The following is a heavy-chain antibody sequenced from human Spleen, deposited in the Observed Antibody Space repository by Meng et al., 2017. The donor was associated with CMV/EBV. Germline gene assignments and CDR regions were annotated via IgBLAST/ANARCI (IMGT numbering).Heavy chain of an antibody. CDR1: GFTFSSYW. CDR2: IKQDGSEK. V-gene: IGHV3-7*01. CDR3: ARDRWAPGDV. Sequence: GESLKISCAASGFTFSSYWMSWVRQAPGKGLEWVANIKQDGSEKYNVDSVKGRFTISRDNAKNSLFLQMNSLRVEDMAVYYCARDRWAPGDVWGQGTTVTVSS. J-gene: IGHJ6*02. D-gene: IGHD1-26*01.